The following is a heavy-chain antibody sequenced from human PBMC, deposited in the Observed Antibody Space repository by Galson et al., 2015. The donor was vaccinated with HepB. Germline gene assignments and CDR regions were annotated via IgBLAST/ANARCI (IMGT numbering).Heavy chain of an antibody. V-gene: IGHV3-23*01. CDR1: GFTFSSYA. CDR2: ISGSGGST. D-gene: IGHD1-26*01. Sequence: SLRLSCAASGFTFSSYAMSWVRQAPGKGLEWVSGISGSGGSTYYADSVRGRFTISRDNSKNTLYLQMNGLRAEDTAVYYCAKDVGIVGASGDFDYWGQGTLVTVSS. CDR3: AKDVGIVGASGDFDY. J-gene: IGHJ4*02.